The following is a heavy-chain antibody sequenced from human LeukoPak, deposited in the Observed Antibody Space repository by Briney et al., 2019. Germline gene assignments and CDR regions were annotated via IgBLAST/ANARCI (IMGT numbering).Heavy chain of an antibody. D-gene: IGHD2-2*01. J-gene: IGHJ6*03. CDR2: IIPLFGTS. V-gene: IGHV1-69*13. CDR3: ARGRCSSTSCYAETYYMDV. Sequence: ASVKVSCKASGDTFSSYAITWVRQAPGRGLEWMGGIIPLFGTSNYAQKFQGRVTITADESTSTAYMELSSLRSEDTAVYYCARGRCSSTSCYAETYYMDVWGKGTTVTISS. CDR1: GDTFSSYA.